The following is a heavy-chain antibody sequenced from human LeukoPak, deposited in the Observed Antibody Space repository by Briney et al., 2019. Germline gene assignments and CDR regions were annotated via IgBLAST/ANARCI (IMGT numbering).Heavy chain of an antibody. Sequence: LAGGSLRLSCTGSGFTFSSHWMSWVRQAPGRGLEWVADIKGDGSETYYLDSVKGRFTISRDNAKNSLYLQMNSLRAEDTAVYYCARDNPVTIFGVYYYYMDVWGKGTTVTVSS. CDR3: ARDNPVTIFGVYYYYMDV. CDR1: GFTFSSHW. J-gene: IGHJ6*03. CDR2: IKGDGSET. D-gene: IGHD3-3*01. V-gene: IGHV3-7*01.